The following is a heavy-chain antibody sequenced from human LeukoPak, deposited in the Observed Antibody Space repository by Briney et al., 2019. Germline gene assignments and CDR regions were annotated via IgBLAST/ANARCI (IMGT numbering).Heavy chain of an antibody. CDR1: GGSISGYY. CDR2: LYYMRGA. Sequence: PSETLSLTCTVSGGSISGYYWSWSRQPPGKGGEWSGNLYYMRGAWDKSSLKSRVTTSVDTSRNEFSLKLSSVTAADAAVYYCARWTTCGGHCHILDYWGQGILVTVSS. D-gene: IGHD2-21*02. J-gene: IGHJ4*02. CDR3: ARWTTCGGHCHILDY. V-gene: IGHV4-59*01.